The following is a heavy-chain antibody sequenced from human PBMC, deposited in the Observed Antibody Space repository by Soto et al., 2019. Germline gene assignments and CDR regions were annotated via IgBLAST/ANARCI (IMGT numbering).Heavy chain of an antibody. V-gene: IGHV1-18*01. Sequence: ASVKVSCKASGYTFTSYGISWVRQAPGQGLEWMGWISAYNGNTNYAQKLQGRVTMTTDTSTSTAYMELRSLRSDDTAVYYCARAVYCSGGSCPYWYFDLWGRGTLVTVSS. CDR2: ISAYNGNT. J-gene: IGHJ2*01. CDR3: ARAVYCSGGSCPYWYFDL. CDR1: GYTFTSYG. D-gene: IGHD2-15*01.